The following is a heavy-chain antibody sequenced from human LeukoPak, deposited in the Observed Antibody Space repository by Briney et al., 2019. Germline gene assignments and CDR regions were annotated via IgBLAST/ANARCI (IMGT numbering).Heavy chain of an antibody. CDR3: ASLGYYYSGDY. CDR2: IYYSGST. V-gene: IGHV4-59*01. CDR1: GGPISSYD. D-gene: IGHD3-22*01. Sequence: AGPLSLTCTAPGGPISSYDWSWIRQPPGKGLEWIGYIYYSGSTTYNPSLQSRVTISVATSNTHFPLKLSSVTAADTAVYYCASLGYYYSGDYWGQGTLVTVSS. J-gene: IGHJ4*02.